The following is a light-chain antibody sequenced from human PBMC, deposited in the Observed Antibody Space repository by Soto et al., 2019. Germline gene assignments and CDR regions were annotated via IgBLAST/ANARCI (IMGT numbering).Light chain of an antibody. V-gene: IGLV2-14*03. Sequence: QSALIHPPSVSGSRGQSVTISCTGASSDVETYDSVSWFQQHPGTVPKPMIFNVNFQPSGVPNRFSGSKSGNTASLTISGLQAEDEAEYYCSSYTNINTRACVFGTGTKVTV. CDR2: NVN. J-gene: IGLJ1*01. CDR1: SSDVETYDS. CDR3: SSYTNINTRACV.